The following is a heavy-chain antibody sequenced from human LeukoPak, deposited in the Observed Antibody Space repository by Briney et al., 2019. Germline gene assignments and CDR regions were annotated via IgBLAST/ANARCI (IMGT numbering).Heavy chain of an antibody. CDR1: GGSISSGGYS. Sequence: PSETLSLTCTVSGGSISSGGYSWSWIRQPPGKGLEWIGYISDSGSTYYNPSLKSRVTISGDRSKNQFSLKLSSVTAADTAVYYCARGVVVVTAMSFEYWGQGTLVTVSS. V-gene: IGHV4-30-2*01. J-gene: IGHJ4*02. CDR3: ARGVVVVTAMSFEY. D-gene: IGHD2-21*02. CDR2: ISDSGST.